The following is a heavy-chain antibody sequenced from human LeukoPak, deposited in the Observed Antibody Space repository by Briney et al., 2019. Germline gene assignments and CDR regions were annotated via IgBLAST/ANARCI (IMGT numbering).Heavy chain of an antibody. J-gene: IGHJ3*02. D-gene: IGHD4-17*01. V-gene: IGHV1-69*05. CDR1: GGTFSSYA. CDR2: IIPIFGTA. CDR3: ASVEGDYYAFDI. Sequence: SVKVSCKASGGTFSSYAISWVRQAPRQGLEWMGGIIPIFGTANYAQKFQGRVTITTDESTSTAYMELSSLRSEDTAVYYCASVEGDYYAFDIWGQGTMVTVSS.